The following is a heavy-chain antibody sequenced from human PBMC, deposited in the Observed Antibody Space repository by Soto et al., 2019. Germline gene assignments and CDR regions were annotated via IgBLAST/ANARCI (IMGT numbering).Heavy chain of an antibody. D-gene: IGHD3-16*01. V-gene: IGHV4-30-2*01. J-gene: IGHJ4*02. CDR3: LGGYGISYDY. CDR2: IYHSGST. Sequence: SETLSLTCAVSGGSISSGGYFWCWIRQPPGKGLEWIGYIYHSGSTYYNPSLKSRVTISVDRSKNQFSLKLSSVTAADAAVYYSLGGYGISYDYWGQETRVTVS. CDR1: GGSISSGGYF.